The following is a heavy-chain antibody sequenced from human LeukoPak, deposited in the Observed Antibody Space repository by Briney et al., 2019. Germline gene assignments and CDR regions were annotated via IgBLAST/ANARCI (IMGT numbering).Heavy chain of an antibody. D-gene: IGHD6-19*01. J-gene: IGHJ4*02. CDR3: ARRGGGSGWNFDY. CDR1: GGSISSGDYY. CDR2: IYYSGST. Sequence: KSSETLSLTCTVSGGSISSGDYYWSWIRQPPGKGLEWIGYIYYSGSTYYNPSLKSRVTISVDTSKNQFSLKLSSVTAADTAVYYCARRGGGSGWNFDYWGQGTLVTVSS. V-gene: IGHV4-30-4*08.